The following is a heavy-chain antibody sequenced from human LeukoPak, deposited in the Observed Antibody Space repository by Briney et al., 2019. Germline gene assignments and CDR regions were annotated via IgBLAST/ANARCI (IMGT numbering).Heavy chain of an antibody. J-gene: IGHJ4*02. Sequence: GGSLRLSCAASGFDFSTYAINWVRQAPGKGLEWDSSTSTTSTYIFYADSLKGRFTISRDNAKNSVYLQMNTLRPEDTAVYYCSRDRLGGLDYWGQGTLVTVSS. CDR1: GFDFSTYA. V-gene: IGHV3-21*01. CDR2: TSTTSTYI. CDR3: SRDRLGGLDY. D-gene: IGHD5-12*01.